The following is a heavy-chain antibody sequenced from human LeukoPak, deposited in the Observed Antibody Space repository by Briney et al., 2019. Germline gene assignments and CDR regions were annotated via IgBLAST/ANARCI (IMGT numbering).Heavy chain of an antibody. CDR3: AKDAPYVDMATMVKAYFFDY. V-gene: IGHV3-23*01. J-gene: IGHJ4*02. Sequence: GGSLRLSCAASGFTFSNNAMSWVRQAPGKGLEWVSGISGGGDSTSYADSVKGRFTISRDNSRNTRYLQMNSLRAEDTAIYYCAKDAPYVDMATMVKAYFFDYWGQGTLVTVSS. D-gene: IGHD5-24*01. CDR2: ISGGGDST. CDR1: GFTFSNNA.